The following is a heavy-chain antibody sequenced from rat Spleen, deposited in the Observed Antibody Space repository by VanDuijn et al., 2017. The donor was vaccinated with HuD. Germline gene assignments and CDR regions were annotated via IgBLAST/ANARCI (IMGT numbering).Heavy chain of an antibody. D-gene: IGHD5-1*01. V-gene: IGHV2-41*01. CDR2: VWNTGGT. J-gene: IGHJ2*01. Sequence: QIHLKESGPGLVQPSQTLSLTCTVAGFSLTSYNVHWVRQPPGKGLEWMGIVWNTGGTRYNSALKSRLSSSKDTSKSQVFLKMNSLQTEDTATYYCARHPWELLFDYWGQGVMVTVSS. CDR1: GFSLTSYN. CDR3: ARHPWELLFDY.